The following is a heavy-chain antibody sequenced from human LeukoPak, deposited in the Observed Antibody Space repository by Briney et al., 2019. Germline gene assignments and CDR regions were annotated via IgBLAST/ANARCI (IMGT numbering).Heavy chain of an antibody. CDR3: ARERRSVVTLFDY. J-gene: IGHJ4*02. CDR1: GFTFSSYS. D-gene: IGHD4-23*01. CDR2: ISSSSSYI. V-gene: IGHV3-21*01. Sequence: GGSLRLSCAASGFTFSSYSMNWVRQAPGKGLEWVSSISSSSSYIYYADSVKGRFTISRDNAKNSLYLQMNSLRAEDTAVYYCARERRSVVTLFDYWGQGTLVPVSS.